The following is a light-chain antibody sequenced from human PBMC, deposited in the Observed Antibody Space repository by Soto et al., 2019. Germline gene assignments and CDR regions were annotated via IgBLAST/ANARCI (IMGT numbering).Light chain of an antibody. V-gene: IGLV2-23*02. CDR2: EVS. Sequence: QSELARPAYVSRSPGQSIPVNCTGTSSDVGNYNFVSWYQQHPGKAPKLMIYEVSKRPSGVSNRFSGSKSGNTASLTISGLQAEDEADYYCCSYAGSNIPLIFGTGTKVTVL. J-gene: IGLJ1*01. CDR1: SSDVGNYNF. CDR3: CSYAGSNIPLI.